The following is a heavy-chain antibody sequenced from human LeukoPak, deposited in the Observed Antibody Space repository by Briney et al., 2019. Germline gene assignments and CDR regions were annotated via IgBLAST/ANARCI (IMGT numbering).Heavy chain of an antibody. V-gene: IGHV3-11*04. CDR1: GFSFSDYH. CDR3: ARDAGHSGYDLLDY. Sequence: PGGSLRLSCAASGFSFSDYHMTWIRQAPGKGLEWLSYIGLTKSYADSVKGRFTISRDNAKNSLYLQMDSLRAEDTAVYYCARDAGHSGYDLLDYWGQGTLVTVSP. J-gene: IGHJ4*02. D-gene: IGHD5-12*01. CDR2: IGLTK.